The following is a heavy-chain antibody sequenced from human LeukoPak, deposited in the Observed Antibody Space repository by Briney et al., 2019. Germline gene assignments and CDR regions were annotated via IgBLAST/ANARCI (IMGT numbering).Heavy chain of an antibody. CDR3: ARGHGFTWAFDY. D-gene: IGHD4-17*01. V-gene: IGHV1-69*05. CDR2: IIPIFGTA. J-gene: IGHJ4*02. CDR1: GGTFSSYA. Sequence: ASVKVSCKAPGGTFSSYAISWVRQAPGQGLEWMGGIIPIFGTANYAQKFQGRVTITTDESTSTAYMELSSLRSEDTAVYYCARGHGFTWAFDYWGQGTLVTVSS.